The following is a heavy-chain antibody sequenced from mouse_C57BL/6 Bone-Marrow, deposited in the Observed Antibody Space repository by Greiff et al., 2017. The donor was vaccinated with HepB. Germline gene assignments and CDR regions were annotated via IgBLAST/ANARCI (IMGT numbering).Heavy chain of an antibody. CDR1: GFTFSDYG. D-gene: IGHD1-1*01. CDR3: ARPRYYGSSPFAY. Sequence: DVMLVESGGGLVKPGGSLKLSCAASGFTFSDYGMHWVRQAPEKGLEWVAYISSGSSTIYYADTVKGRFTISRDNAKNTLFLQMTSLRSEDTAMYYCARPRYYGSSPFAYWGQGTLVTVSA. CDR2: ISSGSSTI. V-gene: IGHV5-17*01. J-gene: IGHJ3*01.